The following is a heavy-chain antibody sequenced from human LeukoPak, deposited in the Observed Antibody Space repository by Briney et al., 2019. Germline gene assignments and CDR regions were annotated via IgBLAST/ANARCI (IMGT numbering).Heavy chain of an antibody. CDR1: GYTFTSYG. CDR3: ARDRHYDILTGYWTPFDY. CDR2: ISAYNGNT. D-gene: IGHD3-9*01. J-gene: IGHJ4*02. V-gene: IGHV1-18*01. Sequence: ASVKVSCKVSGYTFTSYGINWVRQAPGQGLEWMGWISAYNGNTNYAQKLQGRVTMTTDTSTSTAYMELRSLRSDDTAVYYCARDRHYDILTGYWTPFDYWGQGTLVTVSS.